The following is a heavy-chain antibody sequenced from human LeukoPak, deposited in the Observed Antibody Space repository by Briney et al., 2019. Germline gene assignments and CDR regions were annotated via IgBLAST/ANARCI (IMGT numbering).Heavy chain of an antibody. D-gene: IGHD3-22*01. Sequence: GGSLRLSCAASGFIFSTYSMHWVRQAPGKGLEWVSKISSGSSDTYYADSVKGRFTISRDNAKNSLFLQMNSLRVEDTAVYYCARHVVAVGFDYWGQGTLVTVSS. CDR1: GFIFSTYS. V-gene: IGHV3-21*01. J-gene: IGHJ4*02. CDR3: ARHVVAVGFDY. CDR2: ISSGSSDT.